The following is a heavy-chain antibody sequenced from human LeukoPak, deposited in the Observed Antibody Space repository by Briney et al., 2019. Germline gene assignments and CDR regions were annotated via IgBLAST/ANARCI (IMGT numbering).Heavy chain of an antibody. CDR1: GFTFSSYW. CDR3: ARVAYSGYDYRGYFDY. D-gene: IGHD5-12*01. Sequence: GSLRLSCAASGFTFSSYWMTWVRQAPGKGLEWIGSIYYRGSTYYNPSLKSRVTISVDTSKNQFSLKLSSVTAADTAVYYCARVAYSGYDYRGYFDYWGQGTLVTVSS. J-gene: IGHJ4*02. V-gene: IGHV4-39*07. CDR2: IYYRGST.